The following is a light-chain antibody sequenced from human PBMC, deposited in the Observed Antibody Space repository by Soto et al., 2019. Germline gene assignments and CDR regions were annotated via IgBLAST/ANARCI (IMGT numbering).Light chain of an antibody. Sequence: DIQMTQSPSSLSASVGDRVTITCRASQSISSYLNWYQQKPGKAPKLLIYAASSLQSGVPSRFSGSGSGTDFTPTISSLQPEDFATYYCQQSYSTPRALTFGGGTKVDIK. CDR1: QSISSY. V-gene: IGKV1-39*01. CDR2: AAS. J-gene: IGKJ4*01. CDR3: QQSYSTPRALT.